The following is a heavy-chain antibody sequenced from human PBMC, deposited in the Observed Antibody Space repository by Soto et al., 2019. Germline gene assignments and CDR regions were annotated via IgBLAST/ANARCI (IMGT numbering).Heavy chain of an antibody. D-gene: IGHD2-8*01. CDR3: ARADGFDY. Sequence: TGGSLRLSCAASGFTFSSYAMHWVRQAPGKGLEWVAVISYDGSNKYYADSVKGRFTISRDNSKNTLYLQMNSLRAEDTAVYYCARADGFDYWGQGTLVTVSS. CDR2: ISYDGSNK. V-gene: IGHV3-30-3*01. J-gene: IGHJ4*02. CDR1: GFTFSSYA.